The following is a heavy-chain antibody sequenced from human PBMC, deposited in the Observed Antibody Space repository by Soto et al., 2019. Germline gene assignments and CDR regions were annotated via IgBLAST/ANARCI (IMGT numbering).Heavy chain of an antibody. V-gene: IGHV3-33*01. J-gene: IGHJ4*02. Sequence: QVQLVESGGGVVQPGRSLRLSCAASGFSFSSYAMHWVCQAPGKGLEWVAVIWYDGSNKFYADSVKGRFAISRDSSKNTVYLEMNTLRAEDTAVYYCARVLGAAGPPYFWGQGTLVTVSS. CDR1: GFSFSSYA. CDR3: ARVLGAAGPPYF. D-gene: IGHD6-13*01. CDR2: IWYDGSNK.